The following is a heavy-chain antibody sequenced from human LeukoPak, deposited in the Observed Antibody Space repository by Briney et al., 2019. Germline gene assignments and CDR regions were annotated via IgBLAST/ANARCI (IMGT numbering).Heavy chain of an antibody. CDR1: GASISSDY. D-gene: IGHD5-24*01. Sequence: PSETLSLTCTVSGASISSDYWNWIRRPPGKGLEWIGYIFFSGSTDYNPSLKSRVTMSLDTSKNQFSLRLSSVTAADTAVYYCARGEMATIEDAFDIWGQGTMVTVSS. CDR3: ARGEMATIEDAFDI. J-gene: IGHJ3*02. V-gene: IGHV4-59*01. CDR2: IFFSGST.